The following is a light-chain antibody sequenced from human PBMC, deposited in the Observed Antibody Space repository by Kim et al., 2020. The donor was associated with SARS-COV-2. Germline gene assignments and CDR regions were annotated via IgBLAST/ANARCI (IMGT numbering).Light chain of an antibody. Sequence: LSLSPGERATLSCRASQSVTSSYLNWYQQKPGQAPRLLIYDASKRATGIPARFSGSGSGTDFTLTISRLEPEDFAIYYCQQYGRLFGGGTKVDIK. V-gene: IGKV3-20*01. CDR2: DAS. J-gene: IGKJ4*01. CDR3: QQYGRL. CDR1: QSVTSSY.